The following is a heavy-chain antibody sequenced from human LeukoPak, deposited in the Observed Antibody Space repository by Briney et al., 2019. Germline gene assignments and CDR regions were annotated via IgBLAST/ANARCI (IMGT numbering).Heavy chain of an antibody. D-gene: IGHD3-22*01. Sequence: NPSETLSLTCAVYGGSFSGYYWSWIRQPPGKGLEWIGEINHSGSTNYNPSLKSRVTIAVDTSKNQFSLKLSSVTAADTAVYYCARIPPSRARYYDSSGYSPAGLHPWGQGTLVTVSS. CDR3: ARIPPSRARYYDSSGYSPAGLHP. CDR2: INHSGST. V-gene: IGHV4-34*01. CDR1: GGSFSGYY. J-gene: IGHJ5*02.